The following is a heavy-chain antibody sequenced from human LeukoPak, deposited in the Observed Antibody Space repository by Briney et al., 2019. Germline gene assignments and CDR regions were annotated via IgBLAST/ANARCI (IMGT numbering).Heavy chain of an antibody. J-gene: IGHJ4*02. Sequence: PRASVKVSCKASGYTFTGYYMHWVRQAPGQGLEWMGWINPNSGGTNYAQKFQGRVTMTRDTSISTAYMELSRLRSDDTAVYYCARGPAWGYSSPYYFDYWGQGTLVTVSS. D-gene: IGHD5-18*01. CDR2: INPNSGGT. V-gene: IGHV1-2*02. CDR3: ARGPAWGYSSPYYFDY. CDR1: GYTFTGYY.